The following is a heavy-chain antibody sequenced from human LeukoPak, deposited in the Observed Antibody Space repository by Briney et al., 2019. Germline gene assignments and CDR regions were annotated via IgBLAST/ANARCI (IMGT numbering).Heavy chain of an antibody. CDR2: ISGSGDST. CDR1: GFTFSSYA. D-gene: IGHD3-22*01. CDR3: AKAFYYDSSGRDAFDI. Sequence: PGGSLRLSCAASGFTFSSYAMSWVRQAPGKGLEWVSAISGSGDSTYYGDSVKGRFTVSRDNSKNTLSLQMNSLRAEDTALYYCAKAFYYDSSGRDAFDIWGQGAMVTVSS. V-gene: IGHV3-23*01. J-gene: IGHJ3*02.